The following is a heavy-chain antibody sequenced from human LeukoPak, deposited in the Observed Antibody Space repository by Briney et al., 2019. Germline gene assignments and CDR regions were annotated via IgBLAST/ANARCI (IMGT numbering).Heavy chain of an antibody. V-gene: IGHV3-53*01. D-gene: IGHD1-26*01. J-gene: IGHJ3*01. CDR3: ARSSPYSGSLV. Sequence: GGSLRLSCAASGFTVSNNYMGCVCRAPGKGLERVSVIYSGGSTYYADSVKGRFTISRDNSKNTLYLQMNSLRVEDTAVYYCARSSPYSGSLVWGQGTMVTVSS. CDR1: GFTVSNNY. CDR2: IYSGGST.